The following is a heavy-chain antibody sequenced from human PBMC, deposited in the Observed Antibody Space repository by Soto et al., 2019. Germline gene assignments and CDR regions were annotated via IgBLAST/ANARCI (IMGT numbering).Heavy chain of an antibody. CDR2: INQDGSEK. CDR1: GFTFSSYW. J-gene: IGHJ4*02. CDR3: ARESGYCSGGSCYSGNFDY. V-gene: IGHV3-7*01. Sequence: GGSLRLSCVVSGFTFSSYWMSWVRQAPGKGLEWVANINQDGSEKYYVDSVKGRSTISRDNAKNSLYLQMDSLRAEDTAVYYCARESGYCSGGSCYSGNFDYWGQGTLVTVSA. D-gene: IGHD2-15*01.